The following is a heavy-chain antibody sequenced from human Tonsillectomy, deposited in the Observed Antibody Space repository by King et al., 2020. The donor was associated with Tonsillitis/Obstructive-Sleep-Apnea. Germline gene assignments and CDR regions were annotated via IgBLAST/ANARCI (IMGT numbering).Heavy chain of an antibody. D-gene: IGHD3-10*01. J-gene: IGHJ3*02. V-gene: IGHV3-21*01. CDR3: ARDSDYSFDI. CDR2: ISPTTSYI. CDR1: GFTFTNYN. Sequence: VQLVESGGGLVKPGGSLRLSCAASGFTFTNYNMNWVRQAPGKGLEWVSSISPTTSYISYGDSVKGRFTISRDEDKNSLCLQMNSLRAEDTAVYYCARDSDYSFDIWGQGTMVTVSS.